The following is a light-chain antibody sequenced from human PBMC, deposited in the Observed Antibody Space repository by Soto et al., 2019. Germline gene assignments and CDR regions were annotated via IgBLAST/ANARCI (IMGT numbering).Light chain of an antibody. Sequence: EIVLTQSPGTLSLSPGERAALSCRASQSVTRTYLAWYQQRPGQAPRLLIYGASSRATGIPDRFSGSGSGTDFSLTISRLEPEDLAVYYCQQYGSSPLTFGQGTKVDIK. J-gene: IGKJ1*01. CDR1: QSVTRTY. V-gene: IGKV3-20*01. CDR3: QQYGSSPLT. CDR2: GAS.